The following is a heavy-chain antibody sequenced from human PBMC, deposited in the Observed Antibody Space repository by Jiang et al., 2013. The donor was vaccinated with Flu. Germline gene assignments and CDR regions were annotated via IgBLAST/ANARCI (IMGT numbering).Heavy chain of an antibody. CDR1: GFSFSSYV. D-gene: IGHD6-6*01. Sequence: VQLLESGGGLVQPGGSLRLSCAASGFSFSSYVMNWVRQAPGKGLEWVSAISGSGATTYYADSVKGRFTISRDNPKNTLYLQMNSLRSEDTAVYYCAKDHWAARPYYFDYWGQGTLVTGSS. J-gene: IGHJ4*02. V-gene: IGHV3-23*01. CDR3: AKDHWAARPYYFDY. CDR2: ISGSGATT.